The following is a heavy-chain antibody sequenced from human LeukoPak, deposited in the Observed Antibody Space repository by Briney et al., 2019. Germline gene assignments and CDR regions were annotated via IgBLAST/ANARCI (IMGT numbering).Heavy chain of an antibody. Sequence: PGGSLRLSCAASGFTVSSNYMSWVRQAPGKGLEWVSGINWNGGSTGYADSVKGRFTISRDNAKNSLYLQMNSLRAEDTALYHCARASGEYYFDYWGQGTLVTVSS. D-gene: IGHD3-10*01. J-gene: IGHJ4*02. CDR1: GFTVSSNY. CDR3: ARASGEYYFDY. V-gene: IGHV3-20*01. CDR2: INWNGGST.